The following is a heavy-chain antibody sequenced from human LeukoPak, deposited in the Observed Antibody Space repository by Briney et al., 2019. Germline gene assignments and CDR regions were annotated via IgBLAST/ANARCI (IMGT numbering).Heavy chain of an antibody. CDR2: IYYSGST. V-gene: IGHV4-59*01. J-gene: IGHJ4*02. D-gene: IGHD2-2*01. Sequence: SESLSLTCTVSGGSISSYYWSWFRQPPGKGLESIGYIYYSGSTNYNPFLKTRVTISVDTSQNQFSLRLSSVTAADTAVYYCARGFSSTTWFDYWGQGTLVTVSS. CDR1: GGSISSYY. CDR3: ARGFSSTTWFDY.